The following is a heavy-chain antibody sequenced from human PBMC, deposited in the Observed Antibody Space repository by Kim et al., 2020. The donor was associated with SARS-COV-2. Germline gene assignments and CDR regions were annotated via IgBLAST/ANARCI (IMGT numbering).Heavy chain of an antibody. D-gene: IGHD3-22*01. CDR3: ARDQGSYDSSGDNWYFGL. CDR2: ISYDGSNK. Sequence: GGSLRLSCAASGFTFTSYDMHWVRQAPGKGLEWVAVISYDGSNKYYADSMKGRFTISRDSSKNTLYLQMNSLRAEDTAVYYCARDQGSYDSSGDNWYFGLWGRGTLVTVSS. CDR1: GFTFTSYD. V-gene: IGHV3-33*05. J-gene: IGHJ2*01.